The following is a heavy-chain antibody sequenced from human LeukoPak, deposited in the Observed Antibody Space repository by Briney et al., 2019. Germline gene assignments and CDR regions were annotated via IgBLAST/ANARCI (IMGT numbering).Heavy chain of an antibody. CDR2: IRSKAYGGTT. V-gene: IGHV3-49*04. J-gene: IGHJ6*03. Sequence: GGSLRLSCTASGFTFGDYAMSWVRQAPGKGLEWVGFIRSKAYGGTTEYAASVKGRFTISRDDSKSIAYLQMNSLKTEDTAVYYCTRGATSTTLDYYYYMDVWGKGTTVTVSS. D-gene: IGHD1-26*01. CDR1: GFTFGDYA. CDR3: TRGATSTTLDYYYYMDV.